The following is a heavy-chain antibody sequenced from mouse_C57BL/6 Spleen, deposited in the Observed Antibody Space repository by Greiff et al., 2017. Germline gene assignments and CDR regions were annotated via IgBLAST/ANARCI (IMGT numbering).Heavy chain of an antibody. CDR3: TRATVVAHWYFDV. J-gene: IGHJ1*03. D-gene: IGHD1-1*01. CDR2: IRNKANNHAT. Sequence: EVKLVESGGGLVQPGGSMKLSCAASGFTFSDAWMDWVRQSPEKGLEWVAEIRNKANNHATYYAESVKGRFTISRDDSKSSVYLQMNSLRAEDTGIYYCTRATVVAHWYFDVWGTGTTVTVSS. V-gene: IGHV6-6*01. CDR1: GFTFSDAW.